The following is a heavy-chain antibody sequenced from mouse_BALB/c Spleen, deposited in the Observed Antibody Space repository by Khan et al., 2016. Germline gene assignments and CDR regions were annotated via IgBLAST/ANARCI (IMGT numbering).Heavy chain of an antibody. CDR3: AFYGNSLAWFPY. D-gene: IGHD2-10*01. V-gene: IGHV14-4*02. CDR2: IDPENGDT. Sequence: VQLQQSGAELVRSGASVKLSCTASGFNIKDYYIHWVKQRPEQGLEWIGWIDPENGDTEYAPKFQGKATMTADTSSNTAYLQLSSLTSEDTAVYFCAFYGNSLAWFPYGGKGTLVTVSA. J-gene: IGHJ3*01. CDR1: GFNIKDYY.